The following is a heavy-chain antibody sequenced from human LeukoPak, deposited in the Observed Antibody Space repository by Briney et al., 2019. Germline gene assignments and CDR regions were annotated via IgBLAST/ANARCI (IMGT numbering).Heavy chain of an antibody. CDR3: ARVRTVDAHDAFDI. V-gene: IGHV4-59*01. Sequence: PSETLSLTCTVSGGSISSYYWSWIRQPPGKGLEWIGHIYYSGSTNYNPSLKSRVTISVDTSNNQFSLKLGSVTTADTAVYYCARVRTVDAHDAFDIWGQGTMVTVSS. D-gene: IGHD1-26*01. CDR2: IYYSGST. J-gene: IGHJ3*02. CDR1: GGSISSYY.